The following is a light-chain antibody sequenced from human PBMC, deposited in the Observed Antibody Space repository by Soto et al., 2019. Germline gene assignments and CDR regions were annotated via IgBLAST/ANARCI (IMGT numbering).Light chain of an antibody. CDR1: KSVSSSF. V-gene: IGKV3-20*01. CDR2: GAS. J-gene: IGKJ1*01. Sequence: EIGLTQSPGTLSLSPGERATLSCRASKSVSSSFLAWYQQKPGQAPRLLIYGASSRATGIPDSFSGSGSGTDFTLTISRLEPEDFAVYYCQQYGSSPRTFGQGTKVEIK. CDR3: QQYGSSPRT.